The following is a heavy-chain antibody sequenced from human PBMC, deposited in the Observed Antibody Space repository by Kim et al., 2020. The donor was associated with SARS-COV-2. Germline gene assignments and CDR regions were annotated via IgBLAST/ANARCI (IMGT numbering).Heavy chain of an antibody. V-gene: IGHV4-59*01. CDR3: ARGRGMSAIAGRYYYGMDV. CDR2: IFYICST. CDR1: GGSISSYY. J-gene: IGHJ6*02. Sequence: SETLSLTCTVSGGSISSYYWSWIRQPPGKGLGWIGYIFYICSTNYNPSLKSRVTISVDTSKNQFSLKLTSVTAADTAVYYCARGRGMSAIAGRYYYGMDVWGQGTTVTVSS. D-gene: IGHD2-21*01.